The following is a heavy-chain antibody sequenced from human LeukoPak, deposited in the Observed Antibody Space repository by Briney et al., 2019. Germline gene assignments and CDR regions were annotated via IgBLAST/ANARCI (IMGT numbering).Heavy chain of an antibody. CDR1: GFTFSSYW. Sequence: GSLRLSCAASGFTFSSYWMHWVRQAPGKGLVWVSRINSDGSSTSYADSVKGRFTISRDNAKNTLYLQMNSLRAEDTAVYYCARDMAVGQWLVRANYMDVWGKGTTVTVSS. D-gene: IGHD6-19*01. CDR3: ARDMAVGQWLVRANYMDV. V-gene: IGHV3-74*01. J-gene: IGHJ6*03. CDR2: INSDGSST.